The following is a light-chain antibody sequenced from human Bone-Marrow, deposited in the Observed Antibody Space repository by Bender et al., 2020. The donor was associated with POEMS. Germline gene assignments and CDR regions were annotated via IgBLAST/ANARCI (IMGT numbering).Light chain of an antibody. J-gene: IGLJ2*01. CDR2: AVT. CDR1: SSDVGSYNL. V-gene: IGLV2-14*02. Sequence: QSALTQPASVSGSPGQSITVSCTGTSSDVGSYNLVSWYQQHPGKAPKLMIYAVTKRPSGVSNRFSGSKSGNTASLTISGLLGEDEADYYCSSYTSATSLVVFGGGTKLTVL. CDR3: SSYTSATSLVV.